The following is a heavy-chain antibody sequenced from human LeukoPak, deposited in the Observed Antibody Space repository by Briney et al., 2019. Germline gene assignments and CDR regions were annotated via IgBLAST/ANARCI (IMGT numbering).Heavy chain of an antibody. J-gene: IGHJ4*02. V-gene: IGHV4-4*02. CDR1: GGSISSSTW. D-gene: IGHD3-9*01. CDR3: ASGGLVSRYLDH. Sequence: PSETLSLTCAVSGGSISSSTWWTWVRQPPGKGLEWIGEVFYSGSTNSNPSLKSRLTMSVDESKHEFSLKLTSVTAADTAVYYCASGGLVSRYLDHWGQGTLGTVSP. CDR2: VFYSGST.